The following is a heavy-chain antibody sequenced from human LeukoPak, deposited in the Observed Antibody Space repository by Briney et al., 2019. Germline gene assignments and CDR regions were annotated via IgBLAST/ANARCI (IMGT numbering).Heavy chain of an antibody. D-gene: IGHD1-14*01. J-gene: IGHJ4*02. V-gene: IGHV3-7*01. CDR2: MDPSGSQK. CDR3: AIRTSGNY. CDR1: GFTFSGSW. Sequence: PGGSLRLSCAASGFTFSGSWMNWVRQAPGKGLEWVANMDPSGSQKRYVDSVKGRFTISKDSPGTSVYLEMYSLRAEDTAIYYCAIRTSGNYWGQGTRVTVSS.